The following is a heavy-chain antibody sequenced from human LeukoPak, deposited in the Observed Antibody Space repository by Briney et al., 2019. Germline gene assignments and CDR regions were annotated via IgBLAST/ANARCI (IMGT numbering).Heavy chain of an antibody. V-gene: IGHV3-21*01. Sequence: GGSLRLSXAASGFTFSSYGMNWVRQAPGKGLEWVSSISSSSSYIYYADSVKGRFTISRDNAKNSLYLQMNSLRAEDTAVYYCARDRSIAAADPFDPWGQGTLVTVSS. CDR2: ISSSSSYI. CDR3: ARDRSIAAADPFDP. J-gene: IGHJ5*02. D-gene: IGHD6-13*01. CDR1: GFTFSSYG.